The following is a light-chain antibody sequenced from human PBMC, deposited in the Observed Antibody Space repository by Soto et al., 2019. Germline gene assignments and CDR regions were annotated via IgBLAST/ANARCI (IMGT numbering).Light chain of an antibody. J-gene: IGKJ1*01. CDR1: QSVTRTH. Sequence: EIVLTQSPGTLSLSPGERATLSCRASQSVTRTHLAWYQQKPGQAPRLLFSAASSRATGIPDRFSGSGSGTGFNLTISRLEPEDFAGYYCQQYGSSPWTFGQGTKVEIK. CDR2: AAS. V-gene: IGKV3-20*01. CDR3: QQYGSSPWT.